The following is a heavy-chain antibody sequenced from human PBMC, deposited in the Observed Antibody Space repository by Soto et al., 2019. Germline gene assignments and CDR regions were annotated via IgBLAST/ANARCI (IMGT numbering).Heavy chain of an antibody. J-gene: IGHJ4*02. CDR2: INHSGST. CDR3: ARGRDYDSSGVGRRLSDFEY. V-gene: IGHV4-34*01. CDR1: GGSFSGYY. Sequence: SETLSLTCAVYGGSFSGYYWSWNRQPPGKGLEWIGEINHSGSTNYNPSLKSRVTISVDTSKKQFSLKLSSVTAADTAVYYCARGRDYDSSGVGRRLSDFEYWGQGTLLTASS. D-gene: IGHD3-22*01.